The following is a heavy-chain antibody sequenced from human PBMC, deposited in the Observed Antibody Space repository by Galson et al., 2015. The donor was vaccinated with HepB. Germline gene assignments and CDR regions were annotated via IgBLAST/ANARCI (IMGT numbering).Heavy chain of an antibody. J-gene: IGHJ6*03. CDR1: GFTFSSYR. CDR2: IKQDGSEK. CDR3: ATYMGGSSWPYYYYYMDV. V-gene: IGHV3-7*01. Sequence: SLRLSCAASGFTFSSYRMSWVRQAPGKGLEWVANIKQDGSEKYYVDSVKGRFTISRDNAKNSLYLQMNSLRAEDTAVYYCATYMGGSSWPYYYYYMDVWGKGTTVTVSS. D-gene: IGHD6-13*01.